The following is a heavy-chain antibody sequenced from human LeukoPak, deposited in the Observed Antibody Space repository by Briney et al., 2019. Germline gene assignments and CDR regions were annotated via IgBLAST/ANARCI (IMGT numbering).Heavy chain of an antibody. CDR3: ARDGVPAAMHYYYGMDV. CDR2: ISAYTGNT. V-gene: IGHV1-18*01. Sequence: ASVKVSCKASGYTFTSYGISWVRQAPGQGLEWMGWISAYTGNTNYAQKLQGRVTMTTDTSTSTAYMELRSLRSDDTAVYYCARDGVPAAMHYYYGMDVWGQGTTVTVSS. J-gene: IGHJ6*02. D-gene: IGHD2-2*01. CDR1: GYTFTSYG.